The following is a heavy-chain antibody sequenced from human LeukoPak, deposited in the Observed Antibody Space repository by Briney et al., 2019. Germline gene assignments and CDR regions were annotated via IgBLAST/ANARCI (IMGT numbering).Heavy chain of an antibody. CDR3: ARIPAAIPYWYFDL. CDR1: GGSISSGDYY. Sequence: KPSQTLSLTCTVSGGSISSGDYYWSWIRQPPGKGLEWIGYIYYSGSTYYNPSLKSRVTISVGTSKNRFSLKLSSVTAADTAVYYCARIPAAIPYWYFDLWGRGTLVTVSS. J-gene: IGHJ2*01. CDR2: IYYSGST. D-gene: IGHD2-2*01. V-gene: IGHV4-30-4*08.